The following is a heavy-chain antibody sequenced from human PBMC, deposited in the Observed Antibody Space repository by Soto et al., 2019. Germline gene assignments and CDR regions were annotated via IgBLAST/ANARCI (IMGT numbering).Heavy chain of an antibody. CDR3: AKDGRGGHTTVTTFFALENWFDP. V-gene: IGHV3-9*01. J-gene: IGHJ5*02. D-gene: IGHD4-4*01. Sequence: EVQLVESGGGLVQPGRSLRLSCAASGFTFDDYAMHWVRQAPGKGLEWVSGISWNSGSLGYADSVKGRFTISRDNAKNALYLQMNSLRAEDTALYYCAKDGRGGHTTVTTFFALENWFDPWGQGTLVTVSS. CDR2: ISWNSGSL. CDR1: GFTFDDYA.